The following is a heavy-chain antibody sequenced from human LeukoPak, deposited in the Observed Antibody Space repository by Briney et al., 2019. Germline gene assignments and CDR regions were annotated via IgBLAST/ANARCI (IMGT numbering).Heavy chain of an antibody. V-gene: IGHV3-9*01. D-gene: IGHD6-19*01. J-gene: IGHJ6*02. Sequence: GGSLRLSCAASGFTVDDYARVCVRQARGKGLKWVSGISWDSRNIGYAASVKGRFTTSRDNGKNSLYLQMNSLRPDDTALYYCARGNRDSSGFYFYYGMDVWGPGSTVTVSS. CDR2: ISWDSRNI. CDR3: ARGNRDSSGFYFYYGMDV. CDR1: GFTVDDYA.